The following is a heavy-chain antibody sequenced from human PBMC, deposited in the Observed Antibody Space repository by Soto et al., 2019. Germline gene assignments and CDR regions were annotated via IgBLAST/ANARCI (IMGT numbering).Heavy chain of an antibody. CDR3: AKDASSGITSFDL. V-gene: IGHV3-23*01. Sequence: GGSLRLSCAASGFTFSSYAMSWVRQAPGKGLEWVSTISGSGGSTYYADSVKGRFTISRDNSKNTLYLQMNSLRAEDTALYCCAKDASSGITSFDLWGRGTLVTVSS. D-gene: IGHD3-3*01. CDR2: ISGSGGST. J-gene: IGHJ2*01. CDR1: GFTFSSYA.